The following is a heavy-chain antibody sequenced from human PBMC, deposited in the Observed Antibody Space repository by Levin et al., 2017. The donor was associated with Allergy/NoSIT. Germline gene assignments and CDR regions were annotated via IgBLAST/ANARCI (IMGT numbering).Heavy chain of an antibody. Sequence: ASVKVSCAASGFSLRTSDMNWVRQAPGKGLEWISFITKPSRTISYAESVKGRFTVSRDNAKNSLYLDMSNLRAEDTAVYYCVTDESGDEDFDYWGQGTLVTVSS. V-gene: IGHV3-48*01. J-gene: IGHJ4*02. D-gene: IGHD7-27*01. CDR3: VTDESGDEDFDY. CDR2: ITKPSRTI. CDR1: GFSLRTSD.